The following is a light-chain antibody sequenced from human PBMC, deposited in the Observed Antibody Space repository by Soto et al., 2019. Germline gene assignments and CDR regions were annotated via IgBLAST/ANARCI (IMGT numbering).Light chain of an antibody. CDR2: KAS. CDR3: QHYNIYSEA. CDR1: QTISSW. J-gene: IGKJ1*01. Sequence: IQMNQSPSTLSGSEGDRVTITCRASQTISSWLAWYQQKPGKAPKLLIYKASTLKSGVPSRFSGSGSGTEFTLTISSLQPDDFATYYCQHYNIYSEAFCQVAKVDIK. V-gene: IGKV1-5*03.